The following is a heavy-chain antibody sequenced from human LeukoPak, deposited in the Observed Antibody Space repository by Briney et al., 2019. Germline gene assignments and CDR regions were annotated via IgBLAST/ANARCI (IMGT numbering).Heavy chain of an antibody. D-gene: IGHD2/OR15-2a*01. CDR3: ARRIVDPRGAAFDI. V-gene: IGHV1-8*01. Sequence: GASVKVSCKASGYTFTSYDINWVRQATGQGLEWMGWMNPNSGNTGYAQKFQGRVTMTRNTSISTAYMELSSLRSEDTAVYYCARRIVDPRGAAFDIWGQGTMVTVSS. CDR2: MNPNSGNT. J-gene: IGHJ3*02. CDR1: GYTFTSYD.